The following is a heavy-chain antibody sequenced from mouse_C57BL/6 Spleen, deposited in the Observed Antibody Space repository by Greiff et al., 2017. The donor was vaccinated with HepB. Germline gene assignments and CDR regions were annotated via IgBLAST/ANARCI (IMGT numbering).Heavy chain of an antibody. CDR1: GYSITSGYY. D-gene: IGHD1-1*01. V-gene: IGHV3-6*01. CDR3: ARGITGGYAMDY. CDR2: ISYDGSN. J-gene: IGHJ4*01. Sequence: EVKLVESGPGLVKPSQSLSLTCSVTGYSITSGYYWNWIRQFPGNKLEWMGYISYDGSNNYNPSLKNRISITRDTSKNQFFLNLNSVTTEDTATYYCARGITGGYAMDYWGQGTSVTVSS.